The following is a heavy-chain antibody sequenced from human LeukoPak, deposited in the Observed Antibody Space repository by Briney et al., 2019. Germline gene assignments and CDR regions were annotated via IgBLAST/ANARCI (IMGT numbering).Heavy chain of an antibody. Sequence: ASVKVSRKASGGTFSSYAITWVRQAPGQGLEWMGGIIPIFGTANYAQKFQGRVTITTDESTSTAYMELSSLRSEDTAVYYCASRVGRDGYNYAFDYWGQGTLVAVSS. V-gene: IGHV1-69*05. CDR2: IIPIFGTA. J-gene: IGHJ4*02. D-gene: IGHD5-24*01. CDR1: GGTFSSYA. CDR3: ASRVGRDGYNYAFDY.